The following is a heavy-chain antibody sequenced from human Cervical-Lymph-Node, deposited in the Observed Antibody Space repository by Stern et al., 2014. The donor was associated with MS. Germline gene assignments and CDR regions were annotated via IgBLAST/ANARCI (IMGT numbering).Heavy chain of an antibody. CDR3: AVGGGYYGSGSYSAFDY. CDR2: INPSGGST. D-gene: IGHD3-10*01. CDR1: GYTFTSYY. Sequence: DQLVESGAEVKKPGASVKVSCKASGYTFTSYYMHWVRQAPGQGLEWMGIINPSGGSTSYAQKFQGRVTMTRDTSTSTVYMELSSLRSEDTAVYYCAVGGGYYGSGSYSAFDYWGQGTLVTVSS. V-gene: IGHV1-46*01. J-gene: IGHJ4*02.